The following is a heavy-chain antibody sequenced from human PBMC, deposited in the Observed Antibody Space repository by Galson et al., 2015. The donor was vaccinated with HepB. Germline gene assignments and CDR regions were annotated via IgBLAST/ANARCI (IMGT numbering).Heavy chain of an antibody. V-gene: IGHV4-59*13. D-gene: IGHD6-19*01. CDR2: FYYSGST. CDR3: ARESKGLDHPFDY. CDR1: CGSISRFY. J-gene: IGHJ4*02. Sequence: EAPSPPCTFFCGSISRFYLGRGRPPPGEGRGVVWDFYYSGSTNYNPSLKSRVTISVDTSKNQLSLKLSSVTAADTAVYYCARESKGLDHPFDYWGQGTLVTVSS.